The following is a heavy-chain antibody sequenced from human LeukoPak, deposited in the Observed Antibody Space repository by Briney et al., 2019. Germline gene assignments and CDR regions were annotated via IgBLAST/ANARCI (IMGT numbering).Heavy chain of an antibody. CDR1: GFTFSSYG. V-gene: IGHV3-30*03. J-gene: IGHJ5*02. CDR2: ISYDGSNK. CDR3: ARDFRVTTNDPDTTQDNWFDP. D-gene: IGHD4-17*01. Sequence: GRSLRLSCAASGFTFSSYGMHWVGQAPGKGLEGVAVISYDGSNKYYADSVKGRFTISRDNSKNTLYLQMNSLRAEDTAVYYCARDFRVTTNDPDTTQDNWFDPWGQGTLVTVSS.